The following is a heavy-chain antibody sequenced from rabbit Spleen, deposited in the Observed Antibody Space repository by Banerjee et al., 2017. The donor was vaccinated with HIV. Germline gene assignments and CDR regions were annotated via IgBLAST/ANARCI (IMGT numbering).Heavy chain of an antibody. Sequence: QEQLVESGGGLVRPEGSLKLSCKASGFSFSNKAVMCWVRQAPGKGLEWIACIDTVDGDTDYATWPKGRFTISKTSSTTVTLQMTSLTAADTATYFCAKGDSSSAWGFRLWGPGTLVTVS. J-gene: IGHJ4*01. CDR1: GFSFSNKAV. CDR3: AKGDSSSAWGFRL. CDR2: IDTVDGDT. D-gene: IGHD4-1*01. V-gene: IGHV1S45*01.